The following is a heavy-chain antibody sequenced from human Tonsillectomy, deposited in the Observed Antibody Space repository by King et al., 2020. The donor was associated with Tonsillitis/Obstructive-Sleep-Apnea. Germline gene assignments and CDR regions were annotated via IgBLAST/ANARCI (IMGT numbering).Heavy chain of an antibody. CDR1: GGSISSNYYY. V-gene: IGHV4-39*01. D-gene: IGHD3-22*01. CDR2: IYYSGNT. CDR3: ARQEYYYDSSGARYYFHY. J-gene: IGHJ4*02. Sequence: QMQLQESGPGLVKPSETLSLTCTVSGGSISSNYYYWGWIRQPPGTGLEWIGSIYYSGNTYYNPSLKSRVTISVDTSKNQFSLKLTSVTAADTAVYFCARQEYYYDSSGARYYFHYWGQGTLVTVSS.